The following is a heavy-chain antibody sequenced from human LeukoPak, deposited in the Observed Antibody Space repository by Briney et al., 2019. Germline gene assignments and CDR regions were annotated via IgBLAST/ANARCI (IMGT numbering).Heavy chain of an antibody. J-gene: IGHJ4*02. V-gene: IGHV3-23*01. CDR3: AKESVGGGPLDY. CDR2: ISGSGGST. Sequence: GGSLRLSCVSSGFSFSNYAMSWVRQAPGKGLEWVSSISGSGGSTHYADSVKGRFTISRDNSKNTLYLQMNSLRAEDTAVYYCAKESVGGGPLDYWGQGTLVTVSS. CDR1: GFSFSNYA. D-gene: IGHD2-15*01.